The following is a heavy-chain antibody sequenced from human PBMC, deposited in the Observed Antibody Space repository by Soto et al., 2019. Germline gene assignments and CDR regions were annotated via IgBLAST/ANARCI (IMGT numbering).Heavy chain of an antibody. V-gene: IGHV4-39*07. CDR3: ARGSTRGVIFYWFDP. CDR2: IYYRGNT. Sequence: SETLSLTCSFSGDSINSDKYYWGWIRQPPGKGLEWIGSIYYRGNTYYNPSLKSRVTISVDTSKNQFSLKLSSVTAADTAVYYCARGSTRGVIFYWFDPWGQGTLVTVSS. J-gene: IGHJ5*02. D-gene: IGHD3-10*01. CDR1: GDSINSDKYY.